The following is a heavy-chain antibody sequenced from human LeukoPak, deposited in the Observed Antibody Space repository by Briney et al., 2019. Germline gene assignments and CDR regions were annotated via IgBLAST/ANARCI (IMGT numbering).Heavy chain of an antibody. CDR3: ARDSREYCSGGSCYFY. Sequence: GGSLRLSCAASGFTFSSYSMNWVRQAPGKGLEWVSSISSSSSYIYYADSVKGRFTISRDNAKNSLYLQMNSLRAEDTAVYYCARDSREYCSGGSCYFYWGQGTLVTVSS. D-gene: IGHD2-15*01. V-gene: IGHV3-21*01. J-gene: IGHJ4*02. CDR2: ISSSSSYI. CDR1: GFTFSSYS.